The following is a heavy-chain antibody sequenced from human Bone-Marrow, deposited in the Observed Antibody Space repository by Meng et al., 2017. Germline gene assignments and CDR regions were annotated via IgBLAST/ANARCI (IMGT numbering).Heavy chain of an antibody. CDR3: ARGGYSSSWYWGDFDY. V-gene: IGHV3-33*01. D-gene: IGHD6-13*01. J-gene: IGHJ4*02. Sequence: QWQWVESGGGVCQPGRSLRLSCAGAGFTFSSYGRHWVRQARGKGLEWVAVIWYDGSNKYYADSVKGRFTISRDNSKNTLYLQMNSLRAEDTAVYYCARGGYSSSWYWGDFDYWGQGTLVTVSS. CDR2: IWYDGSNK. CDR1: GFTFSSYG.